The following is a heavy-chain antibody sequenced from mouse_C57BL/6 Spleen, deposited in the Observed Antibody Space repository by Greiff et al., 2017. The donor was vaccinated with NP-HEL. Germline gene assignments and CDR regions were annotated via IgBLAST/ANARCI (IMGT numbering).Heavy chain of an antibody. CDR3: AREGYYAMDY. J-gene: IGHJ4*01. CDR1: GFTFSDYG. CDR2: ISSGSSTI. V-gene: IGHV5-17*01. Sequence: DVMLVESGGGLVKPGGSLKLSCAASGFTFSDYGMHWVRQAPEKGLEWVAYISSGSSTIYYADTVKGRFTISRDNAKNTLFLQMTSLRSEDMAMYYCAREGYYAMDYWGQGTSVTVSS.